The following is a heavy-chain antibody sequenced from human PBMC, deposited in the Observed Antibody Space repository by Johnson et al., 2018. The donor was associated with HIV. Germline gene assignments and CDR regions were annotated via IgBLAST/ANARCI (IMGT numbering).Heavy chain of an antibody. J-gene: IGHJ3*02. Sequence: HVQLVESGGGVVQPGRSPRLSCAASGFTFSSYGMHWVRQAPGKGLEWAAVISYDGSDKYYADSVKGRFTISRDNSKNTLYLQMNSLRAEDTAVYYCAKGPQGIATPDAFDIWGQGTMVTVSS. CDR1: GFTFSSYG. CDR3: AKGPQGIATPDAFDI. D-gene: IGHD2-21*01. CDR2: ISYDGSDK. V-gene: IGHV3-30*18.